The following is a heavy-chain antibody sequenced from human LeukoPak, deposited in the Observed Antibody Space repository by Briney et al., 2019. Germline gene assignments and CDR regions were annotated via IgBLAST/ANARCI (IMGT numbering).Heavy chain of an antibody. Sequence: TGGSLRLSCAASGFTVSSNYMSWVRQAPGKGLEWVSVIYSGGSTYYADSVKGRFTISRDNSKNTLYLQMNSLRAEDTAVYYCARESPRSGYYYGDDAFDIWGLGTMVTVSP. CDR3: ARESPRSGYYYGDDAFDI. J-gene: IGHJ3*02. CDR2: IYSGGST. CDR1: GFTVSSNY. D-gene: IGHD3-22*01. V-gene: IGHV3-66*01.